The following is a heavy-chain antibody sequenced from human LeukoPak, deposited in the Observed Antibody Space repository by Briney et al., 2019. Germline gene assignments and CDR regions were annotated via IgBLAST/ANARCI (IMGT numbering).Heavy chain of an antibody. Sequence: GGSLRLSCAASGFTFSSYGMHWVRQAPGKGLEWVAVIWYDGSNKYYADSVKGRFTISRDNSKNTLYLQMNSLRAEDTAVYYCASAMTTVTTVDYWGQGTLVTVSS. J-gene: IGHJ4*02. D-gene: IGHD4-17*01. V-gene: IGHV3-33*01. CDR3: ASAMTTVTTVDY. CDR2: IWYDGSNK. CDR1: GFTFSSYG.